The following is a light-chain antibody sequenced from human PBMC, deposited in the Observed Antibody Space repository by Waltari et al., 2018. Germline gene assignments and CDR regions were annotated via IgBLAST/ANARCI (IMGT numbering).Light chain of an antibody. Sequence: SYELTQPPSVSVSPGQTASITCSGDKLGAKYACWYQQKPGQSPLLVVYQDTKRPSGIPERFSGSKSEDTASLTIAGTQAMDEADYYCQAWDNVPHVVFGGGTKLTV. V-gene: IGLV3-1*01. CDR3: QAWDNVPHVV. CDR1: KLGAKY. J-gene: IGLJ2*01. CDR2: QDT.